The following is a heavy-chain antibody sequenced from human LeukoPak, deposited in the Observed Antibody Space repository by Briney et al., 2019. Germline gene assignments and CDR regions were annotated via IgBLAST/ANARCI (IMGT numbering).Heavy chain of an antibody. J-gene: IGHJ5*01. Sequence: GESLKISCAASGFTLHNYAMSWVRQAPGKGLEWVSAISSSGDITFYADSVRGRFTISRDNSRYTLYLQMTSLRAEDAAMYYCAKDRPNYHESNGHYYRRNGDSWGQGTLVTVSS. D-gene: IGHD3-22*01. CDR1: GFTLHNYA. V-gene: IGHV3-23*01. CDR2: ISSSGDIT. CDR3: AKDRPNYHESNGHYYRRNGDS.